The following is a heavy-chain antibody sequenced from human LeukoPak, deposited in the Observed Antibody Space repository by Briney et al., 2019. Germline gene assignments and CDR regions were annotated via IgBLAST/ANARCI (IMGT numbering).Heavy chain of an antibody. CDR2: INSDGRST. CDR1: GFTFSSYW. J-gene: IGHJ6*02. Sequence: PGGSLRLSCAASGFTFSSYWMHWVRQAPGKGLVWVSRINSDGRSTSYADSVKGRFTISRDNAKNTLYLQMNSLRAEDTAVYYCARDLESEDYYYYYGMDVWGQGTTVTVSS. V-gene: IGHV3-74*01. CDR3: ARDLESEDYYYYYGMDV.